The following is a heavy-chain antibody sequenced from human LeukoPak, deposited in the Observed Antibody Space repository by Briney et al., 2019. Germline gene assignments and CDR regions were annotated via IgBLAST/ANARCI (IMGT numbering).Heavy chain of an antibody. Sequence: GGSLRLSCAASGFTVSSNYMSWVRRAPGKGLEWVSVIYSGGSTYYADSVKGRFTISRDNSKNTLYLQMNSLRAEDTAVYYCAKDQQYDFWSGYFDYWGQGTLVTVSS. CDR3: AKDQQYDFWSGYFDY. V-gene: IGHV3-53*01. CDR1: GFTVSSNY. CDR2: IYSGGST. J-gene: IGHJ4*02. D-gene: IGHD3-3*01.